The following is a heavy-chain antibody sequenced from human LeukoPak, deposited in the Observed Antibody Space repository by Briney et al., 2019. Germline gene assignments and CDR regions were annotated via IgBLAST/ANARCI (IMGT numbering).Heavy chain of an antibody. CDR2: ISFDGTDA. V-gene: IGHV3-30*04. D-gene: IGHD4-17*01. Sequence: GGSLTLSCAVSGFTFSSYDIQWLRQAPGKGLVWVADISFDGTDAFYADSVKGRLTISRDNCKNTLYLQMNSLRADDTAVYYCARARAPVTRISSFDIWGQGTMVTVS. CDR3: ARARAPVTRISSFDI. CDR1: GFTFSSYD. J-gene: IGHJ3*02.